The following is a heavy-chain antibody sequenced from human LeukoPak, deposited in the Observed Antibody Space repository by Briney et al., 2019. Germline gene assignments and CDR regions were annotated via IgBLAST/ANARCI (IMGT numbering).Heavy chain of an antibody. CDR3: ARLGSGSGYTHDAFDI. J-gene: IGHJ3*02. CDR1: GFTFDDYG. V-gene: IGHV3-20*04. CDR2: INWNGGST. Sequence: GGSLRLSCAASGFTFDDYGMSWVRQAPGKGLEWVSGINWNGGSTGYADSVKGRFTISRDNAKSSLYLQMNSLRAEDTALYYCARLGSGSGYTHDAFDIWGQGTMVTVSS. D-gene: IGHD3-22*01.